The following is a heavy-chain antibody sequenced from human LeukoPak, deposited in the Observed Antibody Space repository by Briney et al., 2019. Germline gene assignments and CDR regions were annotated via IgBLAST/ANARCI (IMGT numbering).Heavy chain of an antibody. CDR2: ISSSSRST. CDR3: SSGYESDYFFYYGMDV. V-gene: IGHV3-11*06. Sequence: GGSLRLSCAASGFTFSDYYMSWISQAPGKGLEWGSYISSSSRSTTYADSVKGRFTISRDNAKNSLYLQMNSLRAEDTAVYYCSSGYESDYFFYYGMDVWGQGTTVTVSS. CDR1: GFTFSDYY. D-gene: IGHD5-12*01. J-gene: IGHJ6*02.